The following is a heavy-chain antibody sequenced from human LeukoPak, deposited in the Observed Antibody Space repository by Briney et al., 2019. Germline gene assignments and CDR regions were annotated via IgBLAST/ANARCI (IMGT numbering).Heavy chain of an antibody. D-gene: IGHD2-15*01. CDR1: GFTVSSNY. CDR2: IYSGGST. Sequence: PGGSLRLSCAASGFTVSSNYMSWVRQAPGKGLEWVSVIYSGGSTYYADSVKGRFTISRDNSKNMLFLQMNSLRAEDTAVYYCAKRPSGGRDFDYWGQGTLVTVSS. J-gene: IGHJ4*02. V-gene: IGHV3-53*01. CDR3: AKRPSGGRDFDY.